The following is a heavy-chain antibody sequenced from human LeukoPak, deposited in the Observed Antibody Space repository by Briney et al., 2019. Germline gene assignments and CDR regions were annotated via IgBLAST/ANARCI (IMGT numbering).Heavy chain of an antibody. D-gene: IGHD4-17*01. CDR3: ARQYGETGY. CDR1: GFTFSDYY. Sequence: GGSLRLSCEASGFTFSDYYMSWIRQAPGKGLEWVSYISGSSSYTNYADSVKGRFTISRDNAKNSLYLQMNSLRAEDTAVYYCARQYGETGYWGQGTLVTVSS. J-gene: IGHJ4*02. CDR2: ISGSSSYT. V-gene: IGHV3-11*06.